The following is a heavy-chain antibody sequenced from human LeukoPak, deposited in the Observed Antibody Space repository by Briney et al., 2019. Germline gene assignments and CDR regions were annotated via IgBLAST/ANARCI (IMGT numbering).Heavy chain of an antibody. CDR3: ARGWLWFGLDV. CDR1: GGSISSGSYY. Sequence: SQTLSLTCTVSGGSISSGSYYWSWIRQPAGKGLEWIGRIYTSGSTNYNPSLKSRVTISVDTSKNQFSLKLSSVTAADTAVYYCARGWLWFGLDVWGKGTTVTVSS. D-gene: IGHD3-10*01. V-gene: IGHV4-61*02. J-gene: IGHJ6*04. CDR2: IYTSGST.